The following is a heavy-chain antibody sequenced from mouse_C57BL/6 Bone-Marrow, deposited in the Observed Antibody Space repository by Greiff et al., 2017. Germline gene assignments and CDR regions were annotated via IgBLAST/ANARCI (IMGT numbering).Heavy chain of an antibody. Sequence: VQLQQPGAELVKPGASVKLSCKASGYTFTSYWMHWVKQRPGQGLEWIGMIHPNSGSTNYNEKFKSKATLTVDKSSSTSYMQLSSLTSGDSAVYYCARWDYDERGYYFDYWGQGTALTVSS. CDR1: GYTFTSYW. CDR2: IHPNSGST. CDR3: ARWDYDERGYYFDY. D-gene: IGHD2-4*01. V-gene: IGHV1-64*01. J-gene: IGHJ2*01.